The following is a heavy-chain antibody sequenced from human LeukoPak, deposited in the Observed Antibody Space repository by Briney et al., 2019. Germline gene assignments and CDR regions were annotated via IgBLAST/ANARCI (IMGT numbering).Heavy chain of an antibody. CDR1: GYTFTGYY. D-gene: IGHD3-10*01. CDR2: INPNSGGT. Sequence: ASVEVSCKASGYTFTGYYMHWVRQAPGQGLEWMGWINPNSGGTNYAQKFQGRVTMTRDTSISTAYMELSRLRSDDTAVYYCAKALYPWSWYFDYWGQGTLVTVSS. J-gene: IGHJ4*02. CDR3: AKALYPWSWYFDY. V-gene: IGHV1-2*02.